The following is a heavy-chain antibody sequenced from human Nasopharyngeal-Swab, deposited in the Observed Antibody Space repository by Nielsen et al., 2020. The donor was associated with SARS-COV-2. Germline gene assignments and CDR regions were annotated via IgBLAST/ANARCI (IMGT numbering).Heavy chain of an antibody. J-gene: IGHJ6*02. V-gene: IGHV3-7*01. CDR2: IKQDGSEK. Sequence: GESLKISCAASGFTFSSYWMSWVRQAPGKGLEWVANIKQDGSEKYYVDSVKGRFTISRDNAKNSLYLQMNSLRAEDTAVYYCARENRGYGGYYYYGMDVWGQGTTVTVSS. CDR3: ARENRGYGGYYYYGMDV. D-gene: IGHD4-23*01. CDR1: GFTFSSYW.